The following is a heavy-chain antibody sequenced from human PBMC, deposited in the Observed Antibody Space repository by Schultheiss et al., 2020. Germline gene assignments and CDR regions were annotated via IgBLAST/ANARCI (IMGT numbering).Heavy chain of an antibody. D-gene: IGHD6-19*01. CDR2: IYTSGTT. V-gene: IGHV4-59*10. Sequence: SQTLSLTCAVYGGSFSGYYWSWIRQPPGKGLEWIGRIYTSGTTNYNPSLKSRVTISVDKSKNQFSLKLSSVTAADTAVYYCARRDSSGWYKFDYWGQGTLVTVSS. J-gene: IGHJ4*02. CDR3: ARRDSSGWYKFDY. CDR1: GGSFSGYY.